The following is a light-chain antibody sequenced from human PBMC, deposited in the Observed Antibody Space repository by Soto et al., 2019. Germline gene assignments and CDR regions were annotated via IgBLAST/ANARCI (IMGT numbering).Light chain of an antibody. CDR2: KAS. CDR1: ESIVRW. J-gene: IGKJ2*01. V-gene: IGKV1-5*03. CDR3: QQYDTYLYT. Sequence: DIQMTQFPSTLSASVGDRVTISCRASESIVRWLAWYQQKPGKAPKLLIYKASILETGVPSRFSGSGSGTEFTLTISSLQPDDFATYYCQQYDTYLYTFGQGTRLEIK.